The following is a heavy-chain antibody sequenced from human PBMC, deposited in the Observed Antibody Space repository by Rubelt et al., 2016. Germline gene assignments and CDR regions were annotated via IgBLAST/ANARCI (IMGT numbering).Heavy chain of an antibody. CDR2: ISGSGGST. CDR3: AKKYDCWSGPMYYFDY. J-gene: IGHJ4*02. V-gene: IGHV3-23*04. D-gene: IGHD3-3*01. Sequence: EVQLVESGGGLIQPGGSLRLSCAASGFTFSSYAMSWVRQAPGKGLEWVSAISGSGGSTFYADSVKGLFTIARDNSKNTLYLQMNSLRAEDTAVYYCAKKYDCWSGPMYYFDYWGQGTLVTVSS. CDR1: GFTFSSYA.